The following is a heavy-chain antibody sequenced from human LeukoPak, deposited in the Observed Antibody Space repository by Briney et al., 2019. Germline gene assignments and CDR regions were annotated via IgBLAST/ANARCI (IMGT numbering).Heavy chain of an antibody. CDR2: ISAYNGNT. Sequence: GASVKVSCKASGGTFSSYAISWVRQAPGQGLEWMGWISAYNGNTNYAQKLQGRVTMTTDTSTSTAYMELRSLRSDDTAVYYCARDPKLRFLEWYDAFDIWGQGTMVTVSS. V-gene: IGHV1-18*01. CDR1: GGTFSSYA. D-gene: IGHD3-3*01. J-gene: IGHJ3*02. CDR3: ARDPKLRFLEWYDAFDI.